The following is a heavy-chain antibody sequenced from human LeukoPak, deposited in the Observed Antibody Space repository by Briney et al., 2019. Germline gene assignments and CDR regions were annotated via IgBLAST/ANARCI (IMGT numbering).Heavy chain of an antibody. V-gene: IGHV4-59*01. J-gene: IGHJ6*02. CDR1: AGSISSYY. CDR3: ARDRAAAGSYSYYYGMDV. Sequence: KSSETLSLTCSVSAGSISSYYWGWIRQPPGKGLEWIVYISYSGSTNYNPSLKSRVTISVDTSKNQFSLKLSSVTTADTAMYYCARDRAAAGSYSYYYGMDVWGQGTTVTVSS. D-gene: IGHD6-13*01. CDR2: ISYSGST.